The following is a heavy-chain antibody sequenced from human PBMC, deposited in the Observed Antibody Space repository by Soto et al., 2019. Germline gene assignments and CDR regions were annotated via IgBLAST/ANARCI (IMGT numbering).Heavy chain of an antibody. J-gene: IGHJ6*02. Sequence: ASVKVSCKASGYTFTSYDINWVRQATGQGLEWMGWMNPNSGNTGYAQKFQGRVTMTRNTSISTAYMELSSLRSEDTAVYYCARGGVVTAITYYYYYYGMDVWGQGTTVTVSS. CDR1: GYTFTSYD. V-gene: IGHV1-8*01. CDR2: MNPNSGNT. CDR3: ARGGVVTAITYYYYYYGMDV. D-gene: IGHD2-21*02.